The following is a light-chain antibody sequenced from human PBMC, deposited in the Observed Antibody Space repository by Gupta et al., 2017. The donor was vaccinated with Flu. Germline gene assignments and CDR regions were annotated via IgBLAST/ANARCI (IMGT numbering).Light chain of an antibody. Sequence: TSSDIGAYVYVSWYQQHPGKVPKLMIYEVSKRPSGVPDRFSGSKSGNTASLTVSGLQADDEADYYCSSYAGNNAVLFGGGTKLTVL. CDR2: EVS. CDR3: SSYAGNNAVL. V-gene: IGLV2-8*01. CDR1: SSDIGAYVY. J-gene: IGLJ2*01.